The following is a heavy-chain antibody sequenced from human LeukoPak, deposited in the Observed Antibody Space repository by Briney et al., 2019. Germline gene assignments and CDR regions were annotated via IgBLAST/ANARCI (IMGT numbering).Heavy chain of an antibody. Sequence: ASVKVSCKASGYTFTSYGISWVRQAPGQGLEWMGWICAYNGNTNYAQKLQGRVTMTTDTSTSTAYMELRSLRSDDTAVYYCARSSVLRFLEWLPTGVKNRFDPWGQGTLVTVSS. V-gene: IGHV1-18*01. J-gene: IGHJ5*02. CDR3: ARSSVLRFLEWLPTGVKNRFDP. CDR2: ICAYNGNT. D-gene: IGHD3-3*01. CDR1: GYTFTSYG.